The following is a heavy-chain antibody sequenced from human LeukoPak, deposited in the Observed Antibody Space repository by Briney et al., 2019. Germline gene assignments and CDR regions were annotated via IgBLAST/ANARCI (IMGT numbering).Heavy chain of an antibody. J-gene: IGHJ6*02. CDR1: GFTFSSYG. Sequence: PGGSLRLSCAASGFTFSSYGMHWVRQAPGKGLEWVAVIWYDGSHKYYADSVKGRFTISRDNANNSLFLEMNSLGAEDTGLYYCARGSSHYYYFFGMDVWGQGTTVTVSS. CDR2: IWYDGSHK. D-gene: IGHD3/OR15-3a*01. CDR3: ARGSSHYYYFFGMDV. V-gene: IGHV3-33*01.